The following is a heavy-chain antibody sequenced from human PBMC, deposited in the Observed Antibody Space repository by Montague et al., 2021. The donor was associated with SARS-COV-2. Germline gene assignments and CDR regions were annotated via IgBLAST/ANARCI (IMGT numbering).Heavy chain of an antibody. CDR1: GGSISSSSYY. CDR2: IYYSGST. J-gene: IGHJ5*02. CDR3: ARRSYDILTGYSIPNWFDP. Sequence: SETLSLTCTVSGGSISSSSYYWGWIRQPPGKGLEWIGSIYYSGSTYYNPSLKSRVTISVDTSKNQFSLKLSSVTAADTAVYYCARRSYDILTGYSIPNWFDPWGPGTLVTVSS. D-gene: IGHD3-9*01. V-gene: IGHV4-39*01.